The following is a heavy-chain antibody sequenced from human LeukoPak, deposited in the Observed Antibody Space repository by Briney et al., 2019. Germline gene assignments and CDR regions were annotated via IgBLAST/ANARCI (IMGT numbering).Heavy chain of an antibody. Sequence: KPSETLSLTCTVSGGSISSSSYYWGWIRQPPGKGLEWIGSIYYSGSTYYNPSLKSRVTISVDTSKNQFSLKLSSVTAADTAVYYCASPKGLEPSTNLSRWGQGTLVTVSS. V-gene: IGHV4-39*01. D-gene: IGHD1-1*01. CDR1: GGSISSSSYY. J-gene: IGHJ4*02. CDR2: IYYSGST. CDR3: ASPKGLEPSTNLSR.